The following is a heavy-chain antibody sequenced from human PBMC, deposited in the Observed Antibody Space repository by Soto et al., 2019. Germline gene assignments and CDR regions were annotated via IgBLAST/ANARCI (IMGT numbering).Heavy chain of an antibody. V-gene: IGHV3-23*01. Sequence: EVRLLESGGGLAQPGGSRRLSCAASGFTFSSSAMNWVRQAPGKGLELVSSIRVGGGDTFYADSVRGRFTVSRDIYRHTLYLQMNSLRAADTAIYYCAKCSVGTVRTSGWCNWFDPWGQGTLVTVSS. D-gene: IGHD6-19*01. CDR2: IRVGGGDT. CDR1: GFTFSSSA. CDR3: AKCSVGTVRTSGWCNWFDP. J-gene: IGHJ5*02.